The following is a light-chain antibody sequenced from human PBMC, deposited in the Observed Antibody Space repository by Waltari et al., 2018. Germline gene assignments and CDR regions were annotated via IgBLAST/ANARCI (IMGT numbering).Light chain of an antibody. Sequence: SPGTLSLSPGERATLSCRASQSVGRSLAWYQQKPGQAPRLLIYDASKRATGIPERVSGSGSGTDFSLTISRLEPEDFAVYYCQMYVRLPVTFGQGTKVEIK. J-gene: IGKJ1*01. CDR2: DAS. CDR1: QSVGRS. CDR3: QMYVRLPVT. V-gene: IGKV3-20*01.